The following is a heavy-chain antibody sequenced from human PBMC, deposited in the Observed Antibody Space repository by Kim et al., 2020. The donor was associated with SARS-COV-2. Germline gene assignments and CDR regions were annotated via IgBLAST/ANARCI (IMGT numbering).Heavy chain of an antibody. J-gene: IGHJ4*02. V-gene: IGHV3-30*01. CDR3: ARENEYSSSPEQWPYFDY. Sequence: KGRFTISRTNSKNTLYLQMNSLRAEDTAVYYCARENEYSSSPEQWPYFDYWGQGTLVTVSS. D-gene: IGHD6-6*01.